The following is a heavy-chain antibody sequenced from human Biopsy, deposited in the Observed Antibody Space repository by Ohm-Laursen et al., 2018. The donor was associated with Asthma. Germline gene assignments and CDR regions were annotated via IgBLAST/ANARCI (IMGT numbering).Heavy chain of an antibody. CDR1: GFKFDEYT. D-gene: IGHD3-22*01. CDR2: ISWNSATI. CDR3: AKVRSDWVITESFNY. Sequence: SLRLSCTASGFKFDEYTMHWVRQAPGKGLEWVSGISWNSATIGYADSVEGRFTISRDNAKNSVFLHMDSLRPEDTAFYYCAKVRSDWVITESFNYWGQGVLVTVSS. V-gene: IGHV3-9*01. J-gene: IGHJ4*02.